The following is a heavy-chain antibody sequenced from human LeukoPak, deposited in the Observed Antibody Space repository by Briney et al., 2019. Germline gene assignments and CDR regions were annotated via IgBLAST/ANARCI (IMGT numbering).Heavy chain of an antibody. CDR3: ARDKGFSYGDHFDY. CDR1: GFTFSSCW. J-gene: IGHJ4*02. Sequence: PGGSLRLSCAASGFTFSSCWMSWVRQAPGKGLEWVANIKQDGSEKYYVDSVKGRFTISRDNAKNSLYLQMNSLRAEDTAVYYCARDKGFSYGDHFDYWGQGTLVTVSS. V-gene: IGHV3-7*01. D-gene: IGHD4-17*01. CDR2: IKQDGSEK.